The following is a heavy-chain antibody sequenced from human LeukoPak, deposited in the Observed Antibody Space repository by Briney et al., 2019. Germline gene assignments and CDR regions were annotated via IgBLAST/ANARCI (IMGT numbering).Heavy chain of an antibody. CDR3: ARDGEMGATTYYYMDV. D-gene: IGHD1-26*01. J-gene: IGHJ6*03. V-gene: IGHV3-21*01. Sequence: GSLRLSCAASGFTFSSHSMKWVRQAPGKGVEGVSFINSSSSYIYYADSVKGRFTISRDNAKNSLYLQMNSLRAEDTAVYYCARDGEMGATTYYYMDVWGKGTTVTVSS. CDR1: GFTFSSHS. CDR2: INSSSSYI.